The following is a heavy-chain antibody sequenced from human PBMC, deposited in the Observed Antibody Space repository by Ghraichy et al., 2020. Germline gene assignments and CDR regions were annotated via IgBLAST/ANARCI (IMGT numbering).Heavy chain of an antibody. V-gene: IGHV1-2*02. CDR3: ARDRPGIAARLDTSEFDY. D-gene: IGHD6-6*01. CDR1: GYTFTGYY. Sequence: ASVKVSCKASGYTFTGYYMHWVRQAPGQGLEWMGWINPNSGGTNYAQKFQGRVTMTRDTSISTAYMELSRLRSDDTAVYYCARDRPGIAARLDTSEFDYWGQGTLVTVSS. CDR2: INPNSGGT. J-gene: IGHJ4*02.